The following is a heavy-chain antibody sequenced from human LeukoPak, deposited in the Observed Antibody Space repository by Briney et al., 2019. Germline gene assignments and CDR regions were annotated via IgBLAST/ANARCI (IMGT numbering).Heavy chain of an antibody. CDR1: GFTFSSYA. V-gene: IGHV3-30-3*01. D-gene: IGHD2-2*01. J-gene: IGHJ4*02. CDR2: ISYDGSNK. Sequence: PGGSLRLSCAASGFTFSSYAMHWVRQAPGKGLEWVAVISYDGSNKYYADSVKGRFTISRDNSKNTLYLQMNSLRAEDTAVYYCARAVIVVVPAAPDYWGQGTLVTVSS. CDR3: ARAVIVVVPAAPDY.